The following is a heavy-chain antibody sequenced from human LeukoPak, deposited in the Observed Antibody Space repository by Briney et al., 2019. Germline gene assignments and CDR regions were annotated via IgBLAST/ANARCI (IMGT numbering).Heavy chain of an antibody. V-gene: IGHV3-23*01. CDR3: VRSAFHAGSGNYYDY. CDR2: ISGSGAST. D-gene: IGHD3-22*01. CDR1: GFTLSTNA. J-gene: IGHJ4*02. Sequence: GGSLRLSCLTSGFTLSTNAMSWVRQAPGKGLEWISGISGSGASTYYADSVKGRFTISRDNAENTLYLQMNSLRVEDTAVYYCVRSAFHAGSGNYYDYWGQGTLVTVSS.